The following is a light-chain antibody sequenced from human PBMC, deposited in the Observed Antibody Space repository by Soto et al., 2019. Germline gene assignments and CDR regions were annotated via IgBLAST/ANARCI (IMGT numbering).Light chain of an antibody. V-gene: IGKV3-15*01. J-gene: IGKJ4*01. CDR1: QSVSSN. CDR2: GAS. CDR3: QQYNYWPPWT. Sequence: EIVMTQSPATLSVSPGERATLSCRASQSVSSNLAWYQQKPGQAPRLLIYGASTRATGIPARFSGSGSGTEFTLTISSLQSEDFAVYYCQQYNYWPPWTFGGGTKVDIK.